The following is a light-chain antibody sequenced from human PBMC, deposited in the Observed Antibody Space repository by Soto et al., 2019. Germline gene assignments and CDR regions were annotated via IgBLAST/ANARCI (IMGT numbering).Light chain of an antibody. CDR2: DAS. CDR3: QHYNSYSGT. CDR1: QSISNW. Sequence: DIQVTQSPSTLSASVGDRVTITCRASQSISNWLTLYQQKPGKGPKRLIYDASTLESGVPSRFSGSGSGTEFTLTISSLQPDDFATYYCQHYNSYSGTFGQGTKVDIK. J-gene: IGKJ1*01. V-gene: IGKV1-5*01.